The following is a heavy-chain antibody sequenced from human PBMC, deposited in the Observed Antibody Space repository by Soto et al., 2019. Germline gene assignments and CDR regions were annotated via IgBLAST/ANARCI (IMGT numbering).Heavy chain of an antibody. Sequence: EVQLVQSGAEEKKPGESLRISCQGSGYSFSNYWITWVRQMPGKGLEWMGRIDPSDAYITYSPSFQGHVTISVAKSISTAYLHWSSLKPSDTAMYYCARHTGPYSSTSPAHHWGQGTLVTVSS. D-gene: IGHD5-18*01. V-gene: IGHV5-10-1*03. CDR3: ARHTGPYSSTSPAHH. CDR2: IDPSDAYI. J-gene: IGHJ4*02. CDR1: GYSFSNYW.